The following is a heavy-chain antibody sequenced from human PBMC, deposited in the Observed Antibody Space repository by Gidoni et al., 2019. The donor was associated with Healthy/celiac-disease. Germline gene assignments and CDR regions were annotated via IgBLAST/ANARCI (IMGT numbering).Heavy chain of an antibody. CDR3: ARLGGREFYYGMDV. D-gene: IGHD3-16*01. Sequence: QVQLQESGPGLVKPSETPSLTCTVPGCSISSYYWSWIRQPPGKGLEWIGYIYYSGSTNYNPSLKSRVTISVDTSKNQFSLKLSSVTAADTAVYYCARLGGREFYYGMDVWGQGTTVTVSS. V-gene: IGHV4-59*08. J-gene: IGHJ6*02. CDR1: GCSISSYY. CDR2: IYYSGST.